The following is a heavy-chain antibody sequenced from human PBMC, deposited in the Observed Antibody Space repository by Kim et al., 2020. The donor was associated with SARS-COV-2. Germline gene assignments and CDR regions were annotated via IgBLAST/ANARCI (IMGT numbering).Heavy chain of an antibody. CDR1: RFTFSRYA. V-gene: IGHV3-23*01. D-gene: IGHD2-15*01. CDR3: ARQDLGDIAVVVVAGWFDP. J-gene: IGHJ5*02. Sequence: GGSLRLSCIASRFTFSRYAMTWVRQTPGKGLEWVSSISPSGDYIYYADSVKGRFTFSRDNSKNTVYLQMNSLRAEDTAVYYCARQDLGDIAVVVVAGWFDPWGQGTLVTVSS. CDR2: ISPSGDYI.